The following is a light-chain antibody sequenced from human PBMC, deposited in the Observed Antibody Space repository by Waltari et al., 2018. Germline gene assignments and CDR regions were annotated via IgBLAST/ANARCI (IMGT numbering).Light chain of an antibody. CDR2: AAS. J-gene: IGKJ1*01. CDR1: QRISNS. Sequence: DIQKTQSPSSLSASVGDRVTITCRASQRISNSLNWYQQKPGKAPKLLIYAASSLQSGVPSRFSGSGSGTDFTLTISSLQPDDFATYYCQQSNSNPQTFGQGTKVETK. V-gene: IGKV1-39*01. CDR3: QQSNSNPQT.